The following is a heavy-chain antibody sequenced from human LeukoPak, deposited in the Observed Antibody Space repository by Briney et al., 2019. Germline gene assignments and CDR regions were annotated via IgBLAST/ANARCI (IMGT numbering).Heavy chain of an antibody. J-gene: IGHJ6*03. Sequence: ASVKVSCKASGYTFTSYGISWVRQAPGQGLEWMGWISAYNGNTNYAQKLQGRVTMTTDTSTSTAYMELRSLRSDDTAVYYCARNYDSRYYYYMDVWGKGTTVTVSS. CDR1: GYTFTSYG. CDR2: ISAYNGNT. V-gene: IGHV1-18*01. CDR3: ARNYDSRYYYYMDV. D-gene: IGHD5-12*01.